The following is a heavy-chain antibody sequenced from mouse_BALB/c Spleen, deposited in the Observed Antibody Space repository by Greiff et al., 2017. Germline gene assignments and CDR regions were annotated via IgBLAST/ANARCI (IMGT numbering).Heavy chain of an antibody. CDR2: IRNKANGYTT. J-gene: IGHJ2*01. CDR1: GFTFTDYY. V-gene: IGHV7-3*02. Sequence: EVMLVESGGGLVQPGGSLRLSCATSGFTFTDYYMSWVRQPPGKALEWLGFIRNKANGYTTEYSASVKGRFTISRDNSQSILYLQMNTLRAEDSATYYCARDYYGSPGLADYWGQGTTLTVSS. CDR3: ARDYYGSPGLADY. D-gene: IGHD1-1*01.